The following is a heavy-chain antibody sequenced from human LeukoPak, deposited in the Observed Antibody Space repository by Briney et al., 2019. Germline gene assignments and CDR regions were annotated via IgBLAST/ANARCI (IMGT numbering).Heavy chain of an antibody. CDR1: GYTFTSYG. D-gene: IGHD2-2*01. Sequence: ASVKVSCKASGYTFTSYGISWVRQAPGQGLEWMGWISAYNGNTNYAQKLQGRVTMTTDTSTSTAYMELRSQRSDDTAVYYCARESLCSSTSCLVSDYWGQGTLVTVSS. CDR2: ISAYNGNT. CDR3: ARESLCSSTSCLVSDY. J-gene: IGHJ4*02. V-gene: IGHV1-18*01.